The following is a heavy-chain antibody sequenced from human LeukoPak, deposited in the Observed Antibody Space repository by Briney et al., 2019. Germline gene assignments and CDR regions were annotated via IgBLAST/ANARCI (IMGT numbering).Heavy chain of an antibody. CDR2: IRGSGGNT. J-gene: IGHJ4*02. CDR1: GFTFSSYA. CDR3: AIGINYYDSSGYSGYFDY. D-gene: IGHD3-22*01. Sequence: GGSQRLSCAASGFTFSSYAMTWVRQAPGKGLEWVSGIRGSGGNTYYADSVKGRFTISRDNSKSTLYLQMNSLRAEDTAVYYCAIGINYYDSSGYSGYFDYWGQGTLVTVSS. V-gene: IGHV3-23*01.